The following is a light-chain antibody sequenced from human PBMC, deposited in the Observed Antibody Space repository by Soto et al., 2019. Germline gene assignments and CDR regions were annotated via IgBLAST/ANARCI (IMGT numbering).Light chain of an antibody. CDR1: SSDVGGYNY. CDR3: SSYTSSSTYV. J-gene: IGLJ1*01. V-gene: IGLV2-14*01. Sequence: QSVLTQPASVSGSPGQSLTISCTGTSSDVGGYNYVSWYQQHPGKAPKLMIYEVSNRPSGVSNRFSGSKSGNTASLTISGLQAEDEADYYCSSYTSSSTYVFGTGNKVTVL. CDR2: EVS.